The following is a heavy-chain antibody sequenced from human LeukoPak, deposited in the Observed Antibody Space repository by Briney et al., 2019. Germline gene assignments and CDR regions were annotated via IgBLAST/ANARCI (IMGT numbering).Heavy chain of an antibody. J-gene: IGHJ5*02. CDR3: ARCPSYSSGCPVDP. V-gene: IGHV1/OR15-1*01. CDR2: INPNSGGT. CDR1: GYIFTDYY. Sequence: ASVKVSCKASGYIFTDYYMHWVRQAPGQELGWMGRINPNSGGTNYAQKFQGRVTMTRDTSISTAYTELSSLRSDDTAVYYCARCPSYSSGCPVDPWGQGTLVTVSS. D-gene: IGHD6-19*01.